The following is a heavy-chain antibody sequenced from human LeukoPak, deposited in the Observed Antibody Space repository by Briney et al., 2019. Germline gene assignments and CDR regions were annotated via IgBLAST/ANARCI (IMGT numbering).Heavy chain of an antibody. D-gene: IGHD6-19*01. CDR3: ARLKAVAGPHYYFDY. CDR1: EFTFSDYE. CDR2: ISYDGSNR. Sequence: GGSLRLSCAASEFTFSDYEMNWVRQAPGKGLEWVAVISYDGSNRYYADSVKGRFTISRDDSKNTLFLQMNSLRIDDTAVYYCARLKAVAGPHYYFDYWGQGTLVTVSS. J-gene: IGHJ4*02. V-gene: IGHV3-30*03.